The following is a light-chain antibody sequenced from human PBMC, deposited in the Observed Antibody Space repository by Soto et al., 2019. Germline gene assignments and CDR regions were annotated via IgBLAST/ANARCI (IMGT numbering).Light chain of an antibody. V-gene: IGKV3D-15*01. Sequence: EIVMTQSPATLSVSPGDRATLSCRASQSVGDNLAWYQQKPGQAPRLLIFAASTRATGVPARFSGSGSGTDFPLTISSLQSEDFAVYFCQQFNNWPTTFGHGTRLET. CDR3: QQFNNWPTT. J-gene: IGKJ5*01. CDR2: AAS. CDR1: QSVGDN.